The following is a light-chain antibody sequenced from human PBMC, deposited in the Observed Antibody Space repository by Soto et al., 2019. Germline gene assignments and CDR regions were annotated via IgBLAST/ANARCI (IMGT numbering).Light chain of an antibody. Sequence: IVCTHTPGTLALSPGERAPLSFRASQSISSSYLAWYQQRPGQAPRLLIYGASTRATGIPARFSGSGSGTEFTLTISSLQSEDFAVYYCQQYNKPITFGQGTRLEIK. CDR2: GAS. CDR3: QQYNKPIT. CDR1: QSISSSY. V-gene: IGKV3-15*01. J-gene: IGKJ5*01.